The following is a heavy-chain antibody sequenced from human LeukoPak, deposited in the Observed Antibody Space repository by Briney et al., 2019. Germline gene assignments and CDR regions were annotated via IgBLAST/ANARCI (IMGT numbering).Heavy chain of an antibody. D-gene: IGHD2-15*01. Sequence: GGSLRLSCAASGFTFSSYSMNWVRQAPGKGLEWVSSISSSSSYIYYVDSVKGRFTISRDNAKNSLYLQMNSLRAEDTAVYYCAREGYCSGGSCYSEAFDIWGQGTMVTVSS. J-gene: IGHJ3*02. CDR3: AREGYCSGGSCYSEAFDI. CDR2: ISSSSSYI. V-gene: IGHV3-21*01. CDR1: GFTFSSYS.